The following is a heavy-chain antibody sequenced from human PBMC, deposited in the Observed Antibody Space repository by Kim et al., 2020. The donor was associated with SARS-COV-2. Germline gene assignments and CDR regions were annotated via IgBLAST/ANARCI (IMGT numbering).Heavy chain of an antibody. J-gene: IGHJ2*01. D-gene: IGHD4-17*01. CDR3: ARPTYGDYDWYFDL. V-gene: IGHV4-39*01. Sequence: NPSLKSRVTIAVDTSKTQFSLKLSSVTAADTAVYYCARPTYGDYDWYFDLWGRGTLVTVSS.